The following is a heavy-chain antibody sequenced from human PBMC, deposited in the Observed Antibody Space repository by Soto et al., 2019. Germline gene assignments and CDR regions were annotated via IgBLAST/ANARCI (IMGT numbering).Heavy chain of an antibody. D-gene: IGHD6-13*01. Sequence: SETLSLTCTVSGGSISSNYWTWIRQPPGKGLEWIGYVYNSGSTNYTPSLKSRVTISEDTSKSQFSLKVNSMTAADTAVYYCARYRREAVAGYTLDNWGQGILGTVSS. V-gene: IGHV4-59*01. CDR2: VYNSGST. CDR3: ARYRREAVAGYTLDN. J-gene: IGHJ4*02. CDR1: GGSISSNY.